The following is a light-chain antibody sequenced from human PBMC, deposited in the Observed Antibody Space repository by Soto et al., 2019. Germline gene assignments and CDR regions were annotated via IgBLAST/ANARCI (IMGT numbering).Light chain of an antibody. CDR2: DVS. Sequence: QPVLTQPASVSGSPGQSITISCTGASSDVGAYNYVSWYQQHPGKAPKLMIFDVSNRPSGVSNRFSASKSGNTASLTISGLQAEDEADYYCSSYTSSSTVVFGGGTQLTVL. V-gene: IGLV2-14*01. CDR1: SSDVGAYNY. J-gene: IGLJ2*01. CDR3: SSYTSSSTVV.